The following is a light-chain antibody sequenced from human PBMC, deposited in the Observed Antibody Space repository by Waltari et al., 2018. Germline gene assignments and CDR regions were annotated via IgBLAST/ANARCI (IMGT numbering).Light chain of an antibody. CDR3: CSYAGSNNLGV. CDR2: EVT. V-gene: IGLV2-8*01. Sequence: QSALTQPPSASGSPGQSVTISCTGTSNDIGGYDHVSWYQQHPGKAPKLMIYEVTKRPSGVPDRFAGSKSGNPASLTVSGLQDEDEADYYCCSYAGSNNLGVFGGGTKLTVL. J-gene: IGLJ3*02. CDR1: SNDIGGYDH.